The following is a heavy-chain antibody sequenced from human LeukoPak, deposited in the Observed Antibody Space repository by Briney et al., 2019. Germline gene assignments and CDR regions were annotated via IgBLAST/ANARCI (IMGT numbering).Heavy chain of an antibody. CDR2: IYYSGST. D-gene: IGHD2-21*02. CDR1: GGSISSGGYY. V-gene: IGHV4-31*03. CDR3: ARDSGSYCGGDCYSGAFDI. Sequence: SETLSLTCTVSGGSISSGGYYWSWIRQHPGKGLEWIGYIYYSGSTYYNPSLKSRVIISVDTSKNQFSLKLSSVTAADTAVYYCARDSGSYCGGDCYSGAFDIWGQGTMVTVSS. J-gene: IGHJ3*02.